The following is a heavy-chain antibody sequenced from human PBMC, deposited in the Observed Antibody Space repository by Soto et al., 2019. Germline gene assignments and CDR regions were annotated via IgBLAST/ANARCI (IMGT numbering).Heavy chain of an antibody. D-gene: IGHD2-21*02. CDR3: ANDRCGGACYPHDAFDI. J-gene: IGHJ3*02. V-gene: IGHV3-23*01. Sequence: GGSLRLSCAASGVTFSSYAMSWGRQAPGKGLDWVSAISVSGGSTYYADSVKGRFTISRDNSKNTLYLQMNSLRAEDTAVYYCANDRCGGACYPHDAFDIWGQGTMVTV. CDR2: ISVSGGST. CDR1: GVTFSSYA.